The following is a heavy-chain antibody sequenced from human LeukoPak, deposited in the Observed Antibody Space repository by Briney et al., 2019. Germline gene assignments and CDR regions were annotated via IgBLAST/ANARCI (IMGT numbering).Heavy chain of an antibody. CDR3: ARAIRYCSSTSCYGFDY. J-gene: IGHJ4*02. Sequence: PSETLSLTCTVSGGSISSGDYYWSWIRQPPGKGLEWIGNIYYSGSTYYNPSLKSRVTISVDTSKNQFSLKLSSVTAADTAVYYCARAIRYCSSTSCYGFDYWGQGTLVTVSS. D-gene: IGHD2-2*01. V-gene: IGHV4-30-4*08. CDR1: GGSISSGDYY. CDR2: IYYSGST.